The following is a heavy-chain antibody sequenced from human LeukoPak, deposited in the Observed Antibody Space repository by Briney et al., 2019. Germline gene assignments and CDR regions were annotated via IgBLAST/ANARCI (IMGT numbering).Heavy chain of an antibody. Sequence: ASVKVSCKASGYTFTGHYMHWVRQAPGQGLEWLGWINPNSGNTNYAQKLQGRVTMTTDTSTSTAYMELRSLRSDDTAVYYCARVVEQQLVPTGYWGQGTLVTVSS. CDR1: GYTFTGHY. CDR3: ARVVEQQLVPTGY. D-gene: IGHD6-13*01. CDR2: INPNSGNT. V-gene: IGHV1-18*04. J-gene: IGHJ4*02.